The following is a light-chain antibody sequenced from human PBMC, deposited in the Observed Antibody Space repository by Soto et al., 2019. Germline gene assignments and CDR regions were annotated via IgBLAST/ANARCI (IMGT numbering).Light chain of an antibody. CDR1: QSVSSN. V-gene: IGKV3-15*01. Sequence: EIVMTQSPATLSVSPGERATLSCRASQSVSSNLAWYKQKPGQAPRLLIYGASTRATGVPARFSGSGSGTAFTLTISSLQSEDFAVYYCQQYNNWPFTFGPGTKVDIK. CDR2: GAS. CDR3: QQYNNWPFT. J-gene: IGKJ3*01.